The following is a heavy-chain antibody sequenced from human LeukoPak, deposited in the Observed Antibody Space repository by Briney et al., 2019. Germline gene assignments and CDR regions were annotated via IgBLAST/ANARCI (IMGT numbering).Heavy chain of an antibody. V-gene: IGHV4-34*01. J-gene: IGHJ5*02. Sequence: SETLSLTCAGYSDSFTDYFWSCIRQTPDKGLEWIGEITHSGDTNYNPSPKRRVTFLVDTSKTQFSLILSSVTAADTAIYYCARRRLGRVPHWIDLWGQGTLVTVSS. D-gene: IGHD1-26*01. CDR1: SDSFTDYF. CDR3: ARRRLGRVPHWIDL. CDR2: ITHSGDT.